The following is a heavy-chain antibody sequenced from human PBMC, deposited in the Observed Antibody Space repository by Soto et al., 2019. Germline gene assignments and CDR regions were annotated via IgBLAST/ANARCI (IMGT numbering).Heavy chain of an antibody. D-gene: IGHD6-19*01. V-gene: IGHV3-21*01. CDR2: ISSSSSYI. CDR3: ARDLADSSGWYRAAGY. J-gene: IGHJ4*02. Sequence: PGGSLRVSWAASGFTFGSYSMNWVRQAPGKGLEWVSYISSSSSYIYYADSVKGRFTISRDNAKNSLYLQMNSLRDEDTAVYYCARDLADSSGWYRAAGYWGQGTLVTAPQ. CDR1: GFTFGSYS.